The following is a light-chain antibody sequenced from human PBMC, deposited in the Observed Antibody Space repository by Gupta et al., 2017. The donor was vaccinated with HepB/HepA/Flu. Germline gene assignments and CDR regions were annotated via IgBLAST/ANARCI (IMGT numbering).Light chain of an antibody. CDR1: QYISNY. V-gene: IGKV3-11*01. CDR3: QQRSSWPT. Sequence: EIVLTQSPATLSLSPGERATLSCRASQYISNYSAWYQQKPGQAPRLLIYDASNRATGIPGRFSGSGSGTDFTLTISSLEPEDFAIYYCQQRSSWPTFGQGTKVEIK. J-gene: IGKJ1*01. CDR2: DAS.